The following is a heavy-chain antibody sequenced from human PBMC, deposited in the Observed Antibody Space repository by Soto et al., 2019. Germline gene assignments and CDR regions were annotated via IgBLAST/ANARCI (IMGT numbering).Heavy chain of an antibody. CDR3: ARLDGSGTLFGMDV. CDR2: IYYSGST. J-gene: IGHJ6*02. V-gene: IGHV4-39*01. CDR1: GGSISSSSYY. D-gene: IGHD3-10*01. Sequence: PSETLSLTCTVSGGSISSSSYYWGWIRQPPRKGLEWIGSIYYSGSTYYNPSLKSRVTISVDTSKNQFSLKLSSVTAADTAVYYCARLDGSGTLFGMDVWGQGTTVTVSS.